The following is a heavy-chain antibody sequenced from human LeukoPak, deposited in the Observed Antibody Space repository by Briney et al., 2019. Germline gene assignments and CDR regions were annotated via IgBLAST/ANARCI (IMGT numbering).Heavy chain of an antibody. CDR2: IYYSGST. J-gene: IGHJ4*02. Sequence: SETLSLTCTVSGGSIRSADYYWSWIRQPPGKGLEWIGYIYYSGSTYYSPSLKSRVTISVDMSTNQFSLRLTSVTAAETAVYFCARVHRDGYSYLYHYFDYWGQGTLVTVSA. D-gene: IGHD5-24*01. CDR3: ARVHRDGYSYLYHYFDY. CDR1: GGSIRSADYY. V-gene: IGHV4-30-4*01.